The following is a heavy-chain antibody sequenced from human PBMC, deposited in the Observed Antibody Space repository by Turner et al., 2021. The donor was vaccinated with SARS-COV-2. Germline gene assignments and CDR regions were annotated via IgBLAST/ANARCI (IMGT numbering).Heavy chain of an antibody. J-gene: IGHJ6*02. CDR1: GFTFSSYS. CDR2: ISYSSTYI. D-gene: IGHD2-2*01. CDR3: ARDHRPVVVPAAKRAGSYYYGMDV. V-gene: IGHV3-21*01. Sequence: EVQLVESGGGLVKPGGSLSLSWAASGFTFSSYSMNWVRQAPGNGRDWVSSISYSSTYIYYADSVKGRFTISRDNAKNSLYLQMNSLRAEDTAVYYCARDHRPVVVPAAKRAGSYYYGMDVWGQGTTVTVSS.